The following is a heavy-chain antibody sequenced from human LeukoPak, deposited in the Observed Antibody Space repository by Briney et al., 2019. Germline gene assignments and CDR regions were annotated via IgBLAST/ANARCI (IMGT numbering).Heavy chain of an antibody. V-gene: IGHV4-39*07. CDR3: ARDGSDNWGQFDF. D-gene: IGHD1-1*01. CDR1: GGSISKSGYY. CDR2: IYYSGST. Sequence: SETLSLTCTGSGGSISKSGYYWGWIRQPPGKGLEWIANIYYSGSTYYNPSLQSRVTISVDTSKNQSFLNLRSVTAADSAVYYCARDGSDNWGQFDFWGQGALVTVSS. J-gene: IGHJ4*02.